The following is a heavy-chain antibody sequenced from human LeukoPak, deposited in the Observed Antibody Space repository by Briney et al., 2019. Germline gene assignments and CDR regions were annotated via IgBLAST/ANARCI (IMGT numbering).Heavy chain of an antibody. J-gene: IGHJ4*02. V-gene: IGHV3-23*01. CDR3: ARGDGDY. CDR2: ISGGGGST. Sequence: GGSLRLSCAASGFTFTNYAMSWVRQAPGKGLDWVSAISGGGGSTFCADSVKGRFTISRDNSRNTLYLQMNSLTSDDTAVYYCARGDGDYWGQGSLVTVSS. CDR1: GFTFTNYA. D-gene: IGHD5-24*01.